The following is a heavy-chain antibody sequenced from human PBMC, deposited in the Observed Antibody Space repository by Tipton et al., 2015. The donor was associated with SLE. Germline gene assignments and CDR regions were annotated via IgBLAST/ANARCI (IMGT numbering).Heavy chain of an antibody. Sequence: TLSLTCTVSGGSISSSSYYWGWIRQPPGKGLEWIGSIYYSGSTYYNPSLKSRVTISVDTSKNQFSLKLSSVTAADTAVYYCARDQSNFSSDYWGQGTLVTVSS. V-gene: IGHV4-39*07. CDR1: GGSISSSSYY. D-gene: IGHD4-11*01. CDR3: ARDQSNFSSDY. CDR2: IYYSGST. J-gene: IGHJ4*02.